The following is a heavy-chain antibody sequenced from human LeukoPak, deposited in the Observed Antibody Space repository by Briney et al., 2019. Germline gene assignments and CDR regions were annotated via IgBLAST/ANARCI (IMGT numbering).Heavy chain of an antibody. J-gene: IGHJ4*02. CDR2: VSSSSSTI. D-gene: IGHD3-22*01. CDR1: GFTYSTYS. CDR3: ARGKGAYYYDSSGYQ. Sequence: GGSLRLSCAAYGFTYSTYSMNWVRQAPGKGLEWVSYVSSSSSTIYYADSVKGRFTISRDNAKNSLYLQMNSLRAEDTAVYYCARGKGAYYYDSSGYQGGQGTLVTVSS. V-gene: IGHV3-48*01.